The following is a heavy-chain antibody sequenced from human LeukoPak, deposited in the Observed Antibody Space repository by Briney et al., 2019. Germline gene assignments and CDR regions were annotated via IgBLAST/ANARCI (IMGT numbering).Heavy chain of an antibody. V-gene: IGHV4-34*01. J-gene: IGHJ4*02. CDR1: GGSFSGYY. Sequence: SETPSLTCAVYGGSFSGYYWSWIRQPPGKGLEWIGEINHSGSTNYNPSLKSRVTISVDTSKNQFSLKLSSVTAADTAVYYCARAGELERPNFDYWGQGTLVTVSS. CDR2: INHSGST. CDR3: ARAGELERPNFDY. D-gene: IGHD1-1*01.